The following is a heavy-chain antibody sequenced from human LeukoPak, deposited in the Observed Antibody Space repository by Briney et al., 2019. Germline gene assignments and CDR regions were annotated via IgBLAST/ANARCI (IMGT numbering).Heavy chain of an antibody. Sequence: ASVKVSCKASGYTFTGYYMHWVRQAPGQGLEWMGRINPNSGGTNYAQKFQGRVTMTRDTSISTAYMELSRLRSDDTAVYYCARAQYGSGSTVDYWGQGTLVTVSS. CDR1: GYTFTGYY. D-gene: IGHD3-10*01. CDR3: ARAQYGSGSTVDY. J-gene: IGHJ4*02. V-gene: IGHV1-2*06. CDR2: INPNSGGT.